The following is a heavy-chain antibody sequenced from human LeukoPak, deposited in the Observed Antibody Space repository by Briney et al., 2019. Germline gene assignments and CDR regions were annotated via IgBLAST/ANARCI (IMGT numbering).Heavy chain of an antibody. J-gene: IGHJ4*02. V-gene: IGHV3-30*18. CDR1: GFXFSSYG. CDR2: ISYDGSNK. Sequence: GRSLRLSCAASGFXFSSYGIHWVRQAPGKGLEWVAVISYDGSNKYYADSVKGRSTISRDNSKNTLYLQMNSLRAEDTALYYCAKDRYGSGSLLDYWGQGTLVTVSS. CDR3: AKDRYGSGSLLDY. D-gene: IGHD3-10*01.